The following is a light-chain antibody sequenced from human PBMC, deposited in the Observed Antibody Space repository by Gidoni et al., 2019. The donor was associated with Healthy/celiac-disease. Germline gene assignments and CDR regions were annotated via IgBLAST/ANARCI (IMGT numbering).Light chain of an antibody. Sequence: EIVLTQSPATLSLSPGERATLSCRASQSVSSYLAWYQQKPGQAPRLLIYDASNRATGIPARFSGSGSGTDFTLTISSLEPEDFAVYYCQQRSNWPFFTFXPXTKVDIK. CDR1: QSVSSY. J-gene: IGKJ3*01. V-gene: IGKV3-11*01. CDR3: QQRSNWPFFT. CDR2: DAS.